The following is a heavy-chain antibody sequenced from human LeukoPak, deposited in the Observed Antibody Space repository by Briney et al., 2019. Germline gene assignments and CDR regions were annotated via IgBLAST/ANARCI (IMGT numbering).Heavy chain of an antibody. CDR1: GYTFTGYY. Sequence: ASVKVSCKASGYTFTGYYMHWVRQAPGQGLEWMGWINPDSGGTNYAQKFQGRVTMTRDTSISTAYMELSRLRSDDTAVYYCARERGRSSGTRFDYWGQGTLVTVSS. CDR2: INPDSGGT. CDR3: ARERGRSSGTRFDY. V-gene: IGHV1-2*02. D-gene: IGHD3-22*01. J-gene: IGHJ4*02.